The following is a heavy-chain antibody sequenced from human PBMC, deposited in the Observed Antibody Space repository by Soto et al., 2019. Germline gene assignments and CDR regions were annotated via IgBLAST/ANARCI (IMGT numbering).Heavy chain of an antibody. CDR3: AGGSGYGLHYALGMCFDY. J-gene: IGHJ4*02. V-gene: IGHV1-18*01. CDR2: ISAYNGNT. D-gene: IGHD5-12*01. CDR1: GYTFTSYG. Sequence: QVQLVQSGAEVKKPGASVKVSCKASGYTFTSYGITWVRQAPGQGLEWMGWISAYNGNTNYAQKLQGRVTMTTDTSTSTADMELRSLRADDTAVYYCAGGSGYGLHYALGMCFDYWGQGTLVTVSS.